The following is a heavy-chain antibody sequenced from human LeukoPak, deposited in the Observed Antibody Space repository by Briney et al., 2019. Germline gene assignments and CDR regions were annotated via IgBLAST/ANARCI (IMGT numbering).Heavy chain of an antibody. CDR1: GFSFSSYG. V-gene: IGHV3-30*18. Sequence: PGGSLRLSCAASGFSFSSYGMHWVSQAPGKGLEWVAVISYGGSNKYYADSVKGRFTISRDNSKNTLYLQMNSLRAEDMAVYYCAKGPHFDYWGQGTLVTVSS. J-gene: IGHJ4*02. CDR3: AKGPHFDY. CDR2: ISYGGSNK.